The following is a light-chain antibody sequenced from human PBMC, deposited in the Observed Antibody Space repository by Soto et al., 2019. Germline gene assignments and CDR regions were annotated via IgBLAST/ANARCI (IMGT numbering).Light chain of an antibody. CDR1: QSVSSSY. V-gene: IGKV3-20*01. J-gene: IGKJ1*01. Sequence: DIVMTQSPATLSVSLGERATLSCRASQSVSSSYLAWYQQKPGQDPRLLIYGAYNRAAGIPDRFSGSGSGTDFTLTISRLEPEDFAVYYCQQYGSSGTFGQGTKFDIK. CDR2: GAY. CDR3: QQYGSSGT.